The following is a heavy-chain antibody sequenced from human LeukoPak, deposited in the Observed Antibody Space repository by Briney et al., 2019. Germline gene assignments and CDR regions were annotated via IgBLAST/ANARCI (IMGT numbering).Heavy chain of an antibody. CDR1: GFTFSSYS. J-gene: IGHJ4*02. CDR2: ISSSSSYI. V-gene: IGHV3-21*01. D-gene: IGHD6-6*01. CDR3: AREGIAAPEGFAY. Sequence: PGGSLRLSRAASGFTFSSYSMNWGRQAPGKGLEWVSSISSSSSYIYYADSVKGRFTISRDNAKNSLYLQMNSLRAEDTAVYYCAREGIAAPEGFAYWGQGTLVTVSS.